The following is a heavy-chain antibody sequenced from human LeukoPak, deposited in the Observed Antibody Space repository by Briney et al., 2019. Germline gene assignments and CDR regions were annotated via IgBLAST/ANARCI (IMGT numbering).Heavy chain of an antibody. CDR3: ARDQGGMIVVVPSWFDP. CDR2: IKQDGSEK. Sequence: GGSLRLSCAASGFTFSSYWMSWVRQAPGKGLEWVANIKQDGSEKYYVDPVKGRFTISRDNAKNSLYLQMNSLRAEDTAVYYCARDQGGMIVVVPSWFDPWGQGTLVTVSS. D-gene: IGHD3-22*01. J-gene: IGHJ5*02. CDR1: GFTFSSYW. V-gene: IGHV3-7*01.